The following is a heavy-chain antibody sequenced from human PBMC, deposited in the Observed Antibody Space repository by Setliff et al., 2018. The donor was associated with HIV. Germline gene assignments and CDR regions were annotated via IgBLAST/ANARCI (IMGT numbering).Heavy chain of an antibody. CDR1: GYSISSGYY. D-gene: IGHD1-26*01. V-gene: IGHV4-38-2*02. CDR3: AREVVVGATGGMDV. CDR2: IYHSGST. J-gene: IGHJ6*02. Sequence: SETLSLTCAVSGYSISSGYYWGWIRQPTGKGLEWIGSIYHSGSTYYNPSLKSRVTISVDTSKNQFSLKLSSVTAADTAVYYCAREVVVGATGGMDVWGQGTTVTVSS.